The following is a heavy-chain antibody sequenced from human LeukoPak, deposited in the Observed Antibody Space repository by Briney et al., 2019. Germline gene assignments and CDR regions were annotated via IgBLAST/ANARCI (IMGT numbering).Heavy chain of an antibody. CDR2: IYHSGST. CDR1: GGSISSGGYS. CDR3: ARGDSSGYYRYFDY. J-gene: IGHJ4*02. D-gene: IGHD3-22*01. Sequence: SEILSLTCAVSGGSISSGGYSWSWIRQPPGKGLEWIGYIYHSGSTYYNPSLKSRVTISVDRSKNQFSLKLSSVTAADTAVYYCARGDSSGYYRYFDYWGQGTLVTVSS. V-gene: IGHV4-30-2*01.